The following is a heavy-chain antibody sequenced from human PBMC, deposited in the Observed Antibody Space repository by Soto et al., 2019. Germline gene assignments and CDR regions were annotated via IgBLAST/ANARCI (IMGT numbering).Heavy chain of an antibody. CDR1: GYTFTNYG. CDR3: ARRPHLADKVELDY. CDR2: ISAYSGHT. D-gene: IGHD6-19*01. J-gene: IGHJ4*02. Sequence: QVQLVQSGAEVKKPGASVTVSCKASGYTFTNYGINWVRPAPGQGLEWMGWISAYSGHTTYAQKLQDRVTMTTDTSTSTAYMELKSLISADTAVYYCARRPHLADKVELDYWGQGTLGTFSS. V-gene: IGHV1-18*01.